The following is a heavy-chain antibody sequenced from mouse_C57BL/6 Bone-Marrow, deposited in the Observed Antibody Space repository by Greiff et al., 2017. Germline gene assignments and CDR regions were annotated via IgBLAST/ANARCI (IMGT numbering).Heavy chain of an antibody. J-gene: IGHJ1*03. V-gene: IGHV1-15*01. D-gene: IGHD2-4*01. CDR1: GYTFTDYE. Sequence: QVQLQQSGAELVRPGASVTLSCKASGYTFTDYEMHWVKQTPVHGLEWIGAIDPETGGTAYNQKFKGKAILTADKSSSAAYMELRSLTSEDSAVYYWTRHYDYRYFDVWGTGTTVTVSS. CDR2: IDPETGGT. CDR3: TRHYDYRYFDV.